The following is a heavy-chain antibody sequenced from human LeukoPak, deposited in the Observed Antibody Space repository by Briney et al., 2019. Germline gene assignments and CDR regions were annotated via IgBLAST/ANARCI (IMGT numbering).Heavy chain of an antibody. CDR3: AKRDYYDSSSNYYFYYFDD. CDR1: GFTFSSYA. V-gene: IGHV3-23*01. Sequence: GGSLRLSCAASGFTFSSYAMNWVRQAPGKGPEWVSVISGSGGSTYYADSVKGRFTISRDNSKNTLYLQMNSLRAEDTAVYYCAKRDYYDSSSNYYFYYFDDWGQGTLVTVSS. CDR2: ISGSGGST. D-gene: IGHD3-22*01. J-gene: IGHJ4*02.